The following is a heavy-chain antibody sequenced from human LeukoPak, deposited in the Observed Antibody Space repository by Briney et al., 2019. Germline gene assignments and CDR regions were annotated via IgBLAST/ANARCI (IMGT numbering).Heavy chain of an antibody. D-gene: IGHD7-27*01. V-gene: IGHV1-46*01. J-gene: IGHJ6*03. CDR2: INPSGGTT. CDR3: ARAGDYYYYMDV. CDR1: GYTFTTYY. Sequence: GASVTVSCKASGYTFTTYYMHWVRQAPGQGLEWMGIINPSGGTTSYAQKFQGRVTMTRDMSTSTVYMELSSLRSEDTAVYYCARAGDYYYYMDVWGKGTTVTVSS.